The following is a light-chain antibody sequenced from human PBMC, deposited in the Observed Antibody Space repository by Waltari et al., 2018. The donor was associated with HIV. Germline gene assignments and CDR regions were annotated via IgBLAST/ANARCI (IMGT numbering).Light chain of an antibody. V-gene: IGKV2-28*01. CDR2: LGS. J-gene: IGKJ3*01. CDR3: MQALQTPFT. CDR1: QSLLQSNGDNY. Sequence: DIVMTQSPLSLPVTPGEPASISCRSSQSLLQSNGDNYLDLYLQKPGQSPQLLIYLGSNRSSGVPDRFRCSGSGTDFTLKISRVEAEDVGLYYCMQALQTPFTFGPGTKVDIK.